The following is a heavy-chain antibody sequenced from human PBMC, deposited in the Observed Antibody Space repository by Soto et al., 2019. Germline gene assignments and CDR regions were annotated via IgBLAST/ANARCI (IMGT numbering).Heavy chain of an antibody. J-gene: IGHJ3*02. D-gene: IGHD3-22*01. V-gene: IGHV3-72*01. CDR2: SRNKDNSYNT. Sequence: PGGSLRLSCAASGFTFSAHYMDWVRQAPEKGLEWVGRSRNKDNSYNTEYAASVKGRFTLSRDDSKSSLYLQMNSLKTEDTAVYYCTINYYDTSGYSIDIWGQGTTVTVS. CDR3: TINYYDTSGYSIDI. CDR1: GFTFSAHY.